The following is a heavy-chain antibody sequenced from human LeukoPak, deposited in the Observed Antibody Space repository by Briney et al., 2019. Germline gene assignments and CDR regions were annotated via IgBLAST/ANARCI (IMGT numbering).Heavy chain of an antibody. CDR2: IGAAGEM. V-gene: IGHV3-13*04. Sequence: GGSLRLSCAASGFTFSSYDMHWVRQATGKGLEWVSTIGAAGEMFYPGSVKGRFTISRDDAKNSMYLQMNSLRAGDTAVYYCVRKLRGWSSGFDYWGQGILVTVSS. J-gene: IGHJ4*02. D-gene: IGHD6-19*01. CDR1: GFTFSSYD. CDR3: VRKLRGWSSGFDY.